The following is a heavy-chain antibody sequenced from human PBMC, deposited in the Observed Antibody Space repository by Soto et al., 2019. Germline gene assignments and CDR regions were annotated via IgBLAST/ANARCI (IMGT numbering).Heavy chain of an antibody. D-gene: IGHD2-8*01. Sequence: QPGGSLRLSCAASGFTFSSYAMHWVRQAPGKGLEWVAVISYDGSNKYYADSVKGRFTISRDNSKNTLYLQMNSLRAEDTAVYYCASIYCTNGVCYPIHFDYWGQGTLVTVSS. CDR3: ASIYCTNGVCYPIHFDY. CDR2: ISYDGSNK. V-gene: IGHV3-30-3*01. CDR1: GFTFSSYA. J-gene: IGHJ4*02.